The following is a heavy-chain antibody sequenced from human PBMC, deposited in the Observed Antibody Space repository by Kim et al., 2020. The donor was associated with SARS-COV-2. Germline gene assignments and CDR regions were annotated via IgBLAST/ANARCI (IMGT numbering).Heavy chain of an antibody. V-gene: IGHV1-8*01. CDR1: GYTFTSYD. J-gene: IGHJ5*02. Sequence: ASVKVSCKASGYTFTSYDINWVRQATGQGLEWMGWMNPNSGNTGYAQKFQGRVTMTRNTSISTAYMELSSLRSEDTAVYYCARVRLSSSRPRLTGNWFDPWGQGTLVTVSS. CDR2: MNPNSGNT. CDR3: ARVRLSSSRPRLTGNWFDP. D-gene: IGHD6-6*01.